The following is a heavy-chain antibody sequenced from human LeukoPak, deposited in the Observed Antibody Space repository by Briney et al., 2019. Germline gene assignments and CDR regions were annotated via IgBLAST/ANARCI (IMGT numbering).Heavy chain of an antibody. CDR2: IYYSGST. CDR3: ARALDVLDY. V-gene: IGHV4-59*01. J-gene: IGHJ4*02. Sequence: PSETLSLTCTVSGGSISSYYWSWIRQPPGKGLEWIGYIYYSGSTNYNPSLKSRVTISVDTSKNQFSLKLSSVTAADTAVYYCARALDVLDYWGQGTLVTVSS. CDR1: GGSISSYY. D-gene: IGHD3-10*02.